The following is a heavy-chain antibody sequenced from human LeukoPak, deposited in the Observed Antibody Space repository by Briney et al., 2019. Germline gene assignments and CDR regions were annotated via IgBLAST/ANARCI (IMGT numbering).Heavy chain of an antibody. CDR3: ARDHRVSGWYGYFEY. Sequence: PGRSLRLSCAASGFTFSSYAMHWVRQAPGKGLEWVTVISYDGSNKYYADSVKGRFTISRDNSKNTLHLQMNSLRAEDTAVYYCARDHRVSGWYGYFEYWGQGTLVTVSS. D-gene: IGHD6-19*01. V-gene: IGHV3-30-3*01. CDR1: GFTFSSYA. J-gene: IGHJ4*02. CDR2: ISYDGSNK.